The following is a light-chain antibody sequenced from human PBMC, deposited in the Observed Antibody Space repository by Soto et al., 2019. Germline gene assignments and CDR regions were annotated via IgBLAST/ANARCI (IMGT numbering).Light chain of an antibody. V-gene: IGLV1-44*01. CDR2: TND. CDR3: SSWDDNLDAVV. Sequence: QSVLTQPPSASGTPGQRVTISCSVSSSNIGSNTVNWYQQLPGTAPKLLIYTNDQRPSGVPDRFSGSRSGTSASLAISGLQFEDEADYHCSSWDDNLDAVVFGAGTKVTV. J-gene: IGLJ1*01. CDR1: SSNIGSNT.